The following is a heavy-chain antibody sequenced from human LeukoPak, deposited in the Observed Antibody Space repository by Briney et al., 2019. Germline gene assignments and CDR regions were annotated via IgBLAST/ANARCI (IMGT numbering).Heavy chain of an antibody. V-gene: IGHV3-49*04. CDR3: TRDLKNLENYYYYGMDV. D-gene: IGHD5-24*01. CDR1: GFTFGGYA. Sequence: GGSLRLSCTASGFTFGGYAMSWVRQAPGKGLEWVGFIRSKAYGGTTEYAVSVKGRFTISRNDSKSIAYLQMNSLKTEDTAVYYCTRDLKNLENYYYYGMDVWGKGTTVTVSS. CDR2: IRSKAYGGTT. J-gene: IGHJ6*04.